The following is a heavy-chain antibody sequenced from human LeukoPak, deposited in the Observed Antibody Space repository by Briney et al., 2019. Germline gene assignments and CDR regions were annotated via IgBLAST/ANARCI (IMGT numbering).Heavy chain of an antibody. V-gene: IGHV3-11*01. CDR3: ATDGAGFDT. CDR1: GFTFSDYY. CDR2: INIGGTNT. Sequence: PGGSLRLSRAASGFTFSDYYMSWIRQAPGKGLEWLSYINIGGTNTHYADSVKGRFTISRDNAKKSLYLEMTNLRAEDTAVYYCATDGAGFDTWGQGVPVTVSS. J-gene: IGHJ5*02.